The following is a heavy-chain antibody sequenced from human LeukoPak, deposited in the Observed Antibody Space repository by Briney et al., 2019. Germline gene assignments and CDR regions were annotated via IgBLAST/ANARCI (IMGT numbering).Heavy chain of an antibody. D-gene: IGHD6-13*01. CDR2: ISGSGGST. J-gene: IGHJ6*03. CDR3: ARDSSSWYIVDYMDV. CDR1: GFTFSSYG. V-gene: IGHV3-23*01. Sequence: GGSLRLSCAASGFTFSSYGMSWVRQAPGKGLEWVSTISGSGGSTYYADSVKGRFTISRDNAKNSLYLQMNSLRAEDTAVYYCARDSSSWYIVDYMDVWGKGTTVTISS.